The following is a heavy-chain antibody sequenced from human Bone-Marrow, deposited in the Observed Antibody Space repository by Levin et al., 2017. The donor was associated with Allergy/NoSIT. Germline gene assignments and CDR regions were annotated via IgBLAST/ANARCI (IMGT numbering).Heavy chain of an antibody. V-gene: IGHV4-34*01. CDR2: INHSGRT. CDR3: ARGRHYYDSSGFYLPSGYSGDYYGLDV. J-gene: IGHJ6*02. CDR1: GGAFSDYY. Sequence: PSQTLSLTCAVYGGAFSDYYWTWIRQPPGRGLEWIGEINHSGRTNFHSSLKSRVTISVDTSKNQFSLSLHSVTAADTAVYYCARGRHYYDSSGFYLPSGYSGDYYGLDVWGQGTTVTVSS. D-gene: IGHD3-22*01.